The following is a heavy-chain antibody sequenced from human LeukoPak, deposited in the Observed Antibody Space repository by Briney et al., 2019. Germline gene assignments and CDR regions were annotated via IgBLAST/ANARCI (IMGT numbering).Heavy chain of an antibody. D-gene: IGHD4-17*01. CDR2: IWYDGSNK. J-gene: IGHJ4*02. V-gene: IGHV3-33*01. Sequence: PGGSLRLSCAASGFTFSSYGMHWVRQAPGKGLEWVAVIWYDGSNKYYADSVKGRFTISRDNSKNTLYLQMNSLRAEDTAVYYCAREPNGDYAIDYWGQGTLVTVSS. CDR3: AREPNGDYAIDY. CDR1: GFTFSSYG.